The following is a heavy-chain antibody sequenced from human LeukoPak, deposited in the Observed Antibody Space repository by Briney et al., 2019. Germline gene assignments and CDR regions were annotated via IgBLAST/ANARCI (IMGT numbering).Heavy chain of an antibody. CDR3: ARGKIWFGTKTFDP. Sequence: GASVKVSCKASGGTFSSYAISWVRQAPGQGLEWMGGIIPIFGTANYAQKFQGRVTITADESTSTAYMELSSLRSEDTAVYYCARGKIWFGTKTFDPWGQGTLVTVSS. CDR2: IIPIFGTA. CDR1: GGTFSSYA. J-gene: IGHJ5*02. V-gene: IGHV1-69*13. D-gene: IGHD3-10*01.